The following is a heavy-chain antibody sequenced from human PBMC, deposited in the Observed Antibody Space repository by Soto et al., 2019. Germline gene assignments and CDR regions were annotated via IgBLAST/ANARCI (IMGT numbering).Heavy chain of an antibody. Sequence: GESLKISCKGSGYSFSSWWIAWVRQRPGKGLEYMGIIYPSDSQTRYSPSFQGQVTISADKSISTAYLQWSSLKASDTAIYYCARHGFYGDYSSNYFDPWGQGTLVTVSS. CDR1: GYSFSSWW. V-gene: IGHV5-51*01. CDR3: ARHGFYGDYSSNYFDP. D-gene: IGHD4-17*01. CDR2: IYPSDSQT. J-gene: IGHJ5*02.